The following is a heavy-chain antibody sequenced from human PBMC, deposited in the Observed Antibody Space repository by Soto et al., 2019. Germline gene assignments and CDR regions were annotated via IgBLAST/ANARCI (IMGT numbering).Heavy chain of an antibody. CDR1: GFTFTTYD. J-gene: IGHJ4*02. Sequence: PGGSLRLSCAASGFTFTTYDIHWVRQAPGKGLEWVAVISNDGRGKYYADSVKGRFTISRDNSKNTLYLQMNSLRSDDTAVYYCARDQCFGGGRSCYYFDFWGQGTLVTVSS. CDR3: ARDQCFGGGRSCYYFDF. V-gene: IGHV3-30*04. CDR2: ISNDGRGK. D-gene: IGHD2-15*01.